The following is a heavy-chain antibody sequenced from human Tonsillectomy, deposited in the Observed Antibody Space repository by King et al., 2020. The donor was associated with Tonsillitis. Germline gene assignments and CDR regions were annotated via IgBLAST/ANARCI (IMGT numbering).Heavy chain of an antibody. V-gene: IGHV3-9*01. D-gene: IGHD2-21*01. Sequence: VQLVESGGGLVQPGRSLRLSCAASGFIFADFAMHWVRHGPGKGLEWVSGVSWNSGTIVYADSVRGRFTISRDNAKNSLYLQMNSLRTEDTALYYCAKNRKSVIRFGMDVWGQGTTVTVSS. J-gene: IGHJ6*02. CDR3: AKNRKSVIRFGMDV. CDR1: GFIFADFA. CDR2: VSWNSGTI.